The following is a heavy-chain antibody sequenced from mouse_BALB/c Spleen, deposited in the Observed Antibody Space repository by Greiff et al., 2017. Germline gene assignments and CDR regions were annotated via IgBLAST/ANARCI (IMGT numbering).Heavy chain of an antibody. D-gene: IGHD2-10*02. J-gene: IGHJ4*01. Sequence: EVKLVESGGGLVQPGGSRKLSCAASGFTFSSFGMHWVRQAPEKGLEWVAYISSGSSTIYYADTVKGRFTISRDNPKNTLFLQMTSLRSEDTAMYYCAREEYGNYMDYWGQGTSVTVSS. CDR2: ISSGSSTI. CDR1: GFTFSSFG. V-gene: IGHV5-17*02. CDR3: AREEYGNYMDY.